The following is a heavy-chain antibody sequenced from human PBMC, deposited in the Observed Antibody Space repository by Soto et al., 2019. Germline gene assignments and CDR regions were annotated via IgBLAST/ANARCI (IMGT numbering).Heavy chain of an antibody. D-gene: IGHD2-15*01. CDR2: NSYSGIT. V-gene: IGHV4-59*08. CDR1: GGSISSYY. Sequence: QVQLQESGPGLVKPSETLSLTCTVSGGSISSYYWSWIRQPPGKGLEWIGYNSYSGITNYNPSLKSRVTISVNMSKNQFSLKLSSVTAADTAVYYCARGAGWWGYWGQGTLVTVSS. J-gene: IGHJ4*02. CDR3: ARGAGWWGY.